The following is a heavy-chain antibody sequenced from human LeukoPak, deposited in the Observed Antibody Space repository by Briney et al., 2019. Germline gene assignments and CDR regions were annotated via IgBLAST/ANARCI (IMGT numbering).Heavy chain of an antibody. CDR2: IKSKTDGGTT. CDR3: TTSPTDPPFDY. Sequence: GGSLRLSCAASGFTFSNAWMSWVRQAPGKGLEWVGRIKSKTDGGTTDYAAPVKGRFTISRDDSKNTLYLQMNSLRTEDIAVYYCTTSPTDPPFDYWGQGTLVTVSS. CDR1: GFTFSNAW. V-gene: IGHV3-15*01. J-gene: IGHJ4*02.